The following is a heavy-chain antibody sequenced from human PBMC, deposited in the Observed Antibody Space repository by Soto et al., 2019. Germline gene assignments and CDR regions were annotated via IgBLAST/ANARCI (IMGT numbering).Heavy chain of an antibody. V-gene: IGHV4-39*01. D-gene: IGHD3-10*01. Sequence: PSETLSHTCTVSGGSITSSDYYWGWIRRPPGKGLEWIGTLDYSGDTNYNPSLKSRVTISADTSKNQFSLTLNSVTAADTAVYYCARPILFYASGSSKFDSWRQGAMVSAS. CDR3: ARPILFYASGSSKFDS. CDR2: LDYSGDT. J-gene: IGHJ5*01. CDR1: GGSITSSDYY.